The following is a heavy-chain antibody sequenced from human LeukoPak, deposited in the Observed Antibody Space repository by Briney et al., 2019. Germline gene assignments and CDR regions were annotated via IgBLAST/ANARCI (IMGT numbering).Heavy chain of an antibody. CDR3: ARDGYGSGSHDY. D-gene: IGHD3-10*01. CDR1: GFTFSSCW. J-gene: IGHJ4*02. V-gene: IGHV3-7*04. CDR2: IKLDGSEK. Sequence: PGGSLRLSCAASGFTFSSCWMTWVRQGPGKGLEWVANIKLDGSEKSYGDSVKGRFTISRDNAKNSLYLQMNSLRAEDTAVYHCARDGYGSGSHDYWGQGTLVTVSS.